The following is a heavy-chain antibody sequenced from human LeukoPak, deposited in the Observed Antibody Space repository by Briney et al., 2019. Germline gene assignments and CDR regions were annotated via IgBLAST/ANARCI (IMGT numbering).Heavy chain of an antibody. V-gene: IGHV3-21*01. CDR3: ARDGDDSSCWGWCCDY. CDR1: GFTFRSFS. D-gene: IGHD2-15*01. CDR2: ISSSSTYI. J-gene: IGHJ4*02. Sequence: PGGSLRLSCVASGFTFRSFSMNWVRQAPGKGLEWVSSISSSSTYIYYADSVKGRFTISTDNSKNTLYLQMNSLRAEDTAVYYCARDGDDSSCWGWCCDYWGQGTRVTVSS.